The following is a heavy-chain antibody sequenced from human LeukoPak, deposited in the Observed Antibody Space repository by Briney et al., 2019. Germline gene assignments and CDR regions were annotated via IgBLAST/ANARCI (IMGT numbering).Heavy chain of an antibody. CDR2: IIPILGIA. J-gene: IGHJ1*01. D-gene: IGHD6-13*01. CDR1: GGTFSSYA. CDR3: ARAANIAAAGPAEYFQH. V-gene: IGHV1-69*04. Sequence: GASVKVSCKASGGTFSSYAISWVRQAPGQGLEWMGRIIPILGIANYAQKFQGRVTITADKSTSTAYMELSSLRSEDTAVYYCARAANIAAAGPAEYFQHWGQGTLATVSS.